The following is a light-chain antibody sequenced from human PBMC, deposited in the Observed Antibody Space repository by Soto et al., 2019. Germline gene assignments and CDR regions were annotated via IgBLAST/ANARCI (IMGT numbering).Light chain of an antibody. V-gene: IGLV1-40*01. J-gene: IGLJ2*01. CDR2: GNS. CDR3: QSYDSSLSVVV. Sequence: QSVLTQPPSVSEAPGQRVTISCTGSSSNIGAGYDVHWYQQLPGTAPKLLIYGNSNRPSGVPDRFSGSKSGTSASLAITGLQAEDEAYYYCQSYDSSLSVVVFGGGTKLTVL. CDR1: SSNIGAGYD.